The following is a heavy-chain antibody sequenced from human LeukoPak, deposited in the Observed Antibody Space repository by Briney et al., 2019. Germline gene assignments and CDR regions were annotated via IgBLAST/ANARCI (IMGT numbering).Heavy chain of an antibody. D-gene: IGHD6-6*01. J-gene: IGHJ3*02. CDR2: FDPEDGET. CDR1: GYTLTELS. V-gene: IGHV1-24*01. CDR3: APFGSSSSHDAFDI. Sequence: GASVKVSCKVSGYTLTELSMHWVRQAPGKGLEWMGGFDPEDGETIYAQKFQGRVTMTEDTSTDTAYMELSSLRSEDTAVYYCAPFGSSSSHDAFDIWGQGTMVTVSS.